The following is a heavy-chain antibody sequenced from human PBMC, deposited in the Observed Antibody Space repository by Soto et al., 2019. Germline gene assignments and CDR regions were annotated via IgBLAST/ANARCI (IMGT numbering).Heavy chain of an antibody. CDR1: GFTFTSSA. CDR2: IVVGSGNT. D-gene: IGHD2-2*01. CDR3: AADLPSIVLVPAAI. V-gene: IGHV1-58*01. J-gene: IGHJ4*02. Sequence: QMQLVQSGPEVKKPGTSVKVSCKASGFTFTSSAVQWVRQARGQRLEWIGWIVVGSGNTNYAQKFQERVTITRDMSTSTAYMELSSLRSEDTAVYYCAADLPSIVLVPAAIWGQGTLVTVSS.